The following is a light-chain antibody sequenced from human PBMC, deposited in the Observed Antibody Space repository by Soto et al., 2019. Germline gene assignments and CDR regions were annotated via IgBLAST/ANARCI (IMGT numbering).Light chain of an antibody. V-gene: IGLV2-14*01. Sequence: QSALTQPASVSGSPGQSITISCTGTRNDVGDYKYVSWYQQHPGKAPKLILYEVSNRPSGVSSRFSGSKSGNPASLTISGLQPEDEADYYCSSYTVPSPYVFGTGTKVTVL. CDR1: RNDVGDYKY. CDR3: SSYTVPSPYV. J-gene: IGLJ1*01. CDR2: EVS.